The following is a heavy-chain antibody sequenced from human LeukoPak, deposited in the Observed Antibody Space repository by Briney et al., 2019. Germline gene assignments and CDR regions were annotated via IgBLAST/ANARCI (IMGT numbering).Heavy chain of an antibody. CDR3: ARPRGANSNRYTVDM. V-gene: IGHV3-23*01. Sequence: GRSLRLSCAASGFTFSSYAMHWVRQAPGKGLEWVAAVSGSGGSTYYADSAKGRFTISRDNSKNTLYLEMNSLRGEDTAVYFCARPRGANSNRYTVDMWGQGTKVTVSS. J-gene: IGHJ3*02. CDR2: VSGSGGST. CDR1: GFTFSSYA. D-gene: IGHD4/OR15-4a*01.